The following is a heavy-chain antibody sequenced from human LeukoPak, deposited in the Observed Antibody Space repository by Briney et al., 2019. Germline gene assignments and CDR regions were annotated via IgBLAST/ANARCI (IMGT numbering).Heavy chain of an antibody. J-gene: IGHJ4*02. V-gene: IGHV1-18*01. CDR2: ISAYNGNT. CDR1: GGVFTTYA. D-gene: IGHD3-10*01. CDR3: ARDAKYYYGSGSYYTLDY. Sequence: ASVKVSCKASGGVFTTYAISWVRQAPGQGLEWMGWISAYNGNTNYAQKLQGRVTMTTDTSTSTAYMELRSLRSDDTAVYYCARDAKYYYGSGSYYTLDYWGQGTLVTVSS.